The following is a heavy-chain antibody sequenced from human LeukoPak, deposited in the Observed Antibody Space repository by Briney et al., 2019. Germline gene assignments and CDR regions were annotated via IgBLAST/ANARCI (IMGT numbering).Heavy chain of an antibody. Sequence: SETLSLACTVSGGSMNSTSYYWGWIRQPPGKGPDWIANIYYSGTTYYNPSLKSRVTISVDMSKNQFSLILRSVTAADTAVYYCARLGYSTGWYNSWGQGTLVTVSS. CDR3: ARLGYSTGWYNS. CDR1: GGSMNSTSYY. J-gene: IGHJ5*01. V-gene: IGHV4-39*01. D-gene: IGHD6-25*01. CDR2: IYYSGTT.